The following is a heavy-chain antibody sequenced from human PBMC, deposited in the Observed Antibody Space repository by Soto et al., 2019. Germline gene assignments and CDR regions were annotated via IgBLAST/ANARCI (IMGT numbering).Heavy chain of an antibody. V-gene: IGHV1-18*01. CDR3: ARDLGGGYTPPRVDY. J-gene: IGHJ4*02. Sequence: KVQGRVTMSTDTSTSTVYMELRSLRSDDTALYYCARDLGGGYTPPRVDYWGQGTLVTVSS. D-gene: IGHD5-12*01.